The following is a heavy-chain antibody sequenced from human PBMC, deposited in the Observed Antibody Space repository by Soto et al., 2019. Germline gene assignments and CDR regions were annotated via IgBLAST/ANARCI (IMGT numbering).Heavy chain of an antibody. CDR3: ARAAMTRGSFDY. V-gene: IGHV4-34*01. Sequence: QVQLQQWGAGLLKPSETLSLTCAVYGGSFSGYYWSWIRQPPGKGLEWIGEINHSGSTNYNPSLKRRVTVSVDTSNHQFSLKLSSVTAADTAVYYCARAAMTRGSFDYWGQGTLVTVSS. CDR2: INHSGST. D-gene: IGHD5-12*01. J-gene: IGHJ4*02. CDR1: GGSFSGYY.